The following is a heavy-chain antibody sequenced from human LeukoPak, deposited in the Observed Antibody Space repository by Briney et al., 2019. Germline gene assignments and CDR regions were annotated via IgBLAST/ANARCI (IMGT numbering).Heavy chain of an antibody. Sequence: SETLSLTCAVYGGSFSGYFWSWVRQPAGMGLEWIGEINHSGSTKYSPSLKSRVTISVDTSKNQFSLNLNSVTAADTADCARVPTSSWPSPDYWGQGTLVTASS. J-gene: IGHJ4*02. D-gene: IGHD6-13*01. V-gene: IGHV4-34*01. CDR1: GGSFSGYF. CDR2: INHSGST. CDR3: ARVPTSSWPSPDY.